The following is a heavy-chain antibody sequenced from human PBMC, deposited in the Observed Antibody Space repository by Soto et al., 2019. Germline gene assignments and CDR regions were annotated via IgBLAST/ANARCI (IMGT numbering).Heavy chain of an antibody. J-gene: IGHJ4*02. CDR2: IYYSGST. CDR1: GGSISSYY. Sequence: QVQLQESGPGLVKPSETLSLTCTVSGGSISSYYWSWIRQPPGKGLEWIGYIYYSGSTNYNPSLKSRVTISVDTSKNQFSLKLSSVTAADTAVYYCARVRTIFGVVNSYIDYWGQGTLVTVSS. V-gene: IGHV4-59*01. CDR3: ARVRTIFGVVNSYIDY. D-gene: IGHD3-3*01.